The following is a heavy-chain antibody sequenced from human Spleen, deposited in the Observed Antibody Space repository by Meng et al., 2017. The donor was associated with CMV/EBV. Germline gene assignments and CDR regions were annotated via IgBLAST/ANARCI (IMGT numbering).Heavy chain of an antibody. CDR1: GFTFSGYG. Sequence: GESLKISCAASGFTFSGYGMHWVRQAPGKGLEWVAFIRFDGSNKYYADSVKGRFTISRDNSKNTLYLQMNSLRAEDTAVYYCARGPPIASRQKWYFDYWGQGTLVTVSS. CDR3: ARGPPIASRQKWYFDY. CDR2: IRFDGSNK. V-gene: IGHV3-30*02. D-gene: IGHD6-13*01. J-gene: IGHJ4*02.